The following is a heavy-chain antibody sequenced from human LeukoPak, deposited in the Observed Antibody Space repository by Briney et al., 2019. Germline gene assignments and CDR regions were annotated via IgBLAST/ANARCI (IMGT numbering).Heavy chain of an antibody. D-gene: IGHD6-13*01. V-gene: IGHV3-33*01. J-gene: IGHJ4*02. Sequence: PGGFLRLSCAASGFTFSSYGMHWVRQAPGKGLEWVAVIWYDGSNKYYADSVKGRFTISRDNSKNTLYLQMNSLRAEDTAVYYCARAGIAAAGTVAYWGQGTLVTVSS. CDR1: GFTFSSYG. CDR3: ARAGIAAAGTVAY. CDR2: IWYDGSNK.